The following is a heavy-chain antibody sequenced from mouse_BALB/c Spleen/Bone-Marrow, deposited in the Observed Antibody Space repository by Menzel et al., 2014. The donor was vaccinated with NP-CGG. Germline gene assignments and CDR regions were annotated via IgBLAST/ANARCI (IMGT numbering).Heavy chain of an antibody. J-gene: IGHJ2*01. CDR3: ARDMGGLLCDS. Sequence: EVKVVESVGGLVQPGGSLRLSCAASGFTFSDYYMNWVRQPPGKALAWLGFIRNKPNGYATEYSASVKGRFTISRDNSQSILYLQMNTLRTEDSATYYCARDMGGLLCDSGGQGNTLTVSS. D-gene: IGHD6-1*01. CDR2: IRNKPNGYAT. V-gene: IGHV7-3*02. CDR1: GFTFSDYY.